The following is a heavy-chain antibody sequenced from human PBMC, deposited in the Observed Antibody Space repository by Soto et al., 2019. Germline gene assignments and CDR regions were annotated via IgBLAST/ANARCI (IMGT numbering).Heavy chain of an antibody. CDR3: ARDPPAYYYDSSSYY. CDR2: ISSSSSYI. J-gene: IGHJ4*02. Sequence: EVQLVESGGGLVKPGGSLRLSCAASGFTFSSYSMNWVRQAPGKGLEWVSSISSSSSYIYYADSVKGRFTISRDNAKNSLYLQMNSLRAEDTAVYYCARDPPAYYYDSSSYYWGQGTLVTVSS. D-gene: IGHD3-22*01. V-gene: IGHV3-21*01. CDR1: GFTFSSYS.